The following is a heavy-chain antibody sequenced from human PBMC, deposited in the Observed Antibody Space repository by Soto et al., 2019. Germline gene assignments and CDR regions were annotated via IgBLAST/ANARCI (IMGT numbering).Heavy chain of an antibody. CDR1: GGSFRSGNYY. Sequence: NPXATLSLPCTVSGGSFRSGNYYWSWIRQPPWKGLEWVGYVYYSGSTNYHPSLKSRVTISIDTSKNQFSLNLSSVTAADTAVYFCARDARQTRDGGYYYYAMDVWGQGTTVTVSS. CDR3: ARDARQTRDGGYYYYAMDV. D-gene: IGHD3-16*01. V-gene: IGHV4-61*01. J-gene: IGHJ6*02. CDR2: VYYSGST.